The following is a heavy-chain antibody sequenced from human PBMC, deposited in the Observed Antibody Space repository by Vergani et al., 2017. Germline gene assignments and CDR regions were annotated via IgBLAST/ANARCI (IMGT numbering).Heavy chain of an antibody. D-gene: IGHD1-1*01. V-gene: IGHV5-51*01. CDR1: EYSFGNYW. CDR3: ARHTTYTDS. Sequence: EVELVQSGPEMRNPGESLKISCNGSEYSFGNYWIGWVRQTPGKGLEWMGIIYPADSATRYSPSFQGQVTISADKSISTAFLQWDSLKASDTALYYCARHTTYTDSWGQGTLVTVSS. CDR2: IYPADSAT. J-gene: IGHJ4*02.